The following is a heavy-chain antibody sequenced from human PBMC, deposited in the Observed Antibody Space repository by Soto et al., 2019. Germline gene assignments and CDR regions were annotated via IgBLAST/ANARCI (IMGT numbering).Heavy chain of an antibody. V-gene: IGHV4-59*01. Sequence: SETLSLTCTVSGGSISSYYWSWIRQPPGKGLEWIGYIYYSGSTNYNPSLKSRVTISVDTSKNQFSLKLSSVTAADTAVYYCARLHYDSSGYCFHSPYYGMDVWGQGTTVTVSS. CDR1: GGSISSYY. CDR3: ARLHYDSSGYCFHSPYYGMDV. D-gene: IGHD3-22*01. J-gene: IGHJ6*02. CDR2: IYYSGST.